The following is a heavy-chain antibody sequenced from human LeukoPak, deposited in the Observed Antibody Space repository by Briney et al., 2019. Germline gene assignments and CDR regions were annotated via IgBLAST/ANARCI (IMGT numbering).Heavy chain of an antibody. J-gene: IGHJ4*02. V-gene: IGHV4-39*01. CDR1: GASISSSSYY. D-gene: IGHD6-6*01. Sequence: SETLSLTCSVSGASISSSSYYWGWIRQPPGKGLEWIGNIYYSGISYYSPSLKSRVTISVDTSKNQFSLKLSSVTAADTAVYYCARAVSSASHCFDCWGQGSLVTVSS. CDR3: ARAVSSASHCFDC. CDR2: IYYSGIS.